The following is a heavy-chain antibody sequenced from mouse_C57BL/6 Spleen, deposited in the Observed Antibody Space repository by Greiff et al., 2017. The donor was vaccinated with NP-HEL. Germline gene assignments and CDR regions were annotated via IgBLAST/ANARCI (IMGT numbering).Heavy chain of an antibody. V-gene: IGHV1-53*01. CDR2: INPSNGGT. Sequence: QVQLQHPGTELVKPGASVKLSCKASGYTFTSYWMHWVKQRPGQGLEWIGNINPSNGGTNYNEKFKSKATLTVDKSSSTAYMQLSSLTSEDSAVYYCARGRNGYYGFAYWGQGTLVTVSA. D-gene: IGHD2-3*01. CDR1: GYTFTSYW. J-gene: IGHJ3*01. CDR3: ARGRNGYYGFAY.